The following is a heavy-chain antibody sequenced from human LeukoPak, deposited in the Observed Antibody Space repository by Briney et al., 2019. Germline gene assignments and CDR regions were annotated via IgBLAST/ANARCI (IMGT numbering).Heavy chain of an antibody. CDR3: AKDPPTVMANAFHI. D-gene: IGHD5-18*01. CDR1: GFTFSSYG. Sequence: PGGSLRLSCAASGFTFSSYGMSWVRQAPGKGLEWVSSISGSGGTTYYADSVKGRFTISRDNSKNTLYLQMNSLRADDTVVYSCAKDPPTVMANAFHIWGQGIMVTVS. J-gene: IGHJ3*02. CDR2: ISGSGGTT. V-gene: IGHV3-23*01.